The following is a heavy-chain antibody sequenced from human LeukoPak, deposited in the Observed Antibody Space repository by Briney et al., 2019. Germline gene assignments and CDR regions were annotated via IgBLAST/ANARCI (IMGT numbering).Heavy chain of an antibody. CDR2: IWYDGSNK. V-gene: IGHV3-33*01. D-gene: IGHD5-18*01. J-gene: IGHJ4*02. CDR3: ARGIQLWTSDFDY. Sequence: PGGSLRLSCAASGFTFSSYGMHWVRQAPGKGLEWVAVIWYDGSNKYYADSVKGRFTISRDNSKNTLYLQMDSLRAEDTAVYYCARGIQLWTSDFDYWGQGTLVTVSS. CDR1: GFTFSSYG.